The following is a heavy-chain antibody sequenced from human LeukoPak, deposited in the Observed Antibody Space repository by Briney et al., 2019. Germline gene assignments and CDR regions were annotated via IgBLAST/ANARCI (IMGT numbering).Heavy chain of an antibody. D-gene: IGHD5-12*01. CDR1: GFTFSAYA. CDR3: ARDGYSGTSDY. CDR2: ISSSSSYI. Sequence: GGSLRLSCTASGFTFSAYAMMWVRQAPGKGPEWVSSISSSSSYIYYADSVKGRFTISRDNAKNSLYLQMNSLRAEDTAVYYCARDGYSGTSDYWGQGTLVTVSS. V-gene: IGHV3-21*01. J-gene: IGHJ4*02.